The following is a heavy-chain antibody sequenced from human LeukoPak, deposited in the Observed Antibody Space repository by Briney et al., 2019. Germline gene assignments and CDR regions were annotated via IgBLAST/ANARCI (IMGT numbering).Heavy chain of an antibody. CDR1: GVSISTNTW. Sequence: SETLSLTCAVSGVSISTNTWWSWVRQSPGKGLEWIGQTSHDGNADYTPSLKSRVTISVDKSKNQLSLKLNSVTAADSAVYYCAKHGGRYSDSWGQGTLVTVSS. J-gene: IGHJ4*02. V-gene: IGHV4-4*02. CDR3: AKHGGRYSDS. CDR2: TSHDGNA. D-gene: IGHD4-23*01.